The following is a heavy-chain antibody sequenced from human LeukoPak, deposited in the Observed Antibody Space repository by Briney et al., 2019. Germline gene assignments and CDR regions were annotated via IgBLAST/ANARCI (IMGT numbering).Heavy chain of an antibody. CDR2: INPSGGSS. V-gene: IGHV1-46*01. J-gene: IGHJ4*02. Sequence: ASVKVSCKAYGYTFTSYYMHWVRQAPGQGLEWLGIINPSGGSSSYAQKFQGRFTMTRDTSTNTVYLELSSLRAEDTAVYYCARSTWVVAASEYWGQRTLVTVSS. CDR1: GYTFTSYY. D-gene: IGHD2-15*01. CDR3: ARSTWVVAASEY.